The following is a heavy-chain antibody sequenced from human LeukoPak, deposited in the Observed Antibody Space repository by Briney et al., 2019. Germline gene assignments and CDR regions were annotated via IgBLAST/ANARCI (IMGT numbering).Heavy chain of an antibody. J-gene: IGHJ4*02. V-gene: IGHV1-2*02. Sequence: ASVKVSCKASGYTFTGYDMHWVRQAPGQGLEWMGWINPNSGGTNYAQKFQGRVTMTRDTSISTAYMELSRLRSDDTAAYYCARDVTDIVVVPAAIGEYRYYFDYWGQGTLVTVSS. CDR2: INPNSGGT. CDR1: GYTFTGYD. D-gene: IGHD2-2*02. CDR3: ARDVTDIVVVPAAIGEYRYYFDY.